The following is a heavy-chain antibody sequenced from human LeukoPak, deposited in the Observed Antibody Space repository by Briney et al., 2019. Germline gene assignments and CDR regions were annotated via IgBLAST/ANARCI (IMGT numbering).Heavy chain of an antibody. CDR1: GYTFTGYY. J-gene: IGHJ4*02. Sequence: GASVKVSCKASGYTFTGYYMHWVRQAPGQGLEWMGWINPNSGGTNYAQKFQGRVTMTRDTSISTAYMELSRLRSDDTAIYYCAREGNYYGSGNYYSHWGQGTLVTVSS. V-gene: IGHV1-2*02. CDR2: INPNSGGT. D-gene: IGHD3-10*01. CDR3: AREGNYYGSGNYYSH.